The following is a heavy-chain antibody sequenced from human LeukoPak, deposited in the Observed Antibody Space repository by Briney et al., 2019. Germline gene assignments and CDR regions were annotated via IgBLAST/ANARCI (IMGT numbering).Heavy chain of an antibody. J-gene: IGHJ4*02. CDR3: ARGRTYYDYVWGSYRYDY. CDR2: INHSGST. CDR1: GGSFSGYY. D-gene: IGHD3-16*02. Sequence: SETLSLTCAVYGGSFSGYYWSWIRQPPGKGLEWIGEINHSGSTNYNPSLKSRVTISVDTSKNQFSLKLSSLTAADTAVYYCARGRTYYDYVWGSYRYDYWGQGTLVTVSS. V-gene: IGHV4-34*01.